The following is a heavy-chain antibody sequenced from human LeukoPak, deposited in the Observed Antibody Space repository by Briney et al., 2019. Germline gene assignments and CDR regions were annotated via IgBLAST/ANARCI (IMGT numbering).Heavy chain of an antibody. J-gene: IGHJ4*02. D-gene: IGHD3-22*01. V-gene: IGHV3-53*01. Sequence: GGSLRLSCAASGFTVDSNYLSWVRQAPGKGLEWVSTIYTGGNTYYAASVKGRFTISRDFSKNTVFLHMNSLRAEDTAMYYCAKREYYYDSSGPGIDYWGQGTLVTVSS. CDR3: AKREYYYDSSGPGIDY. CDR1: GFTVDSNY. CDR2: IYTGGNT.